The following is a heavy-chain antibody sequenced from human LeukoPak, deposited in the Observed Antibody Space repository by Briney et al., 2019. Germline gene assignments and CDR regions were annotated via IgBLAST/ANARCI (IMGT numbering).Heavy chain of an antibody. D-gene: IGHD6-13*01. CDR1: GYSFTSYQ. CDR3: ARGADGIMDV. J-gene: IGHJ6*02. V-gene: IGHV1-8*01. CDR2: MNPNSGNT. Sequence: ASVKVSCEAAGYSFTSYQINWLRHAKGHGREWMGWMNPNSGNTGYAQKFQGRVTMTRNTSISTAYMELSSLRSEDTAVYYCARGADGIMDVWGQGTTVTVSS.